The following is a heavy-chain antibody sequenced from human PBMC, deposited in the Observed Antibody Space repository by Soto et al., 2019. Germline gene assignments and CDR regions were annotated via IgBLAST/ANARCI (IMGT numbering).Heavy chain of an antibody. Sequence: QVQLQESGPGLVKPSQTLSLSCTVSGVSIRSGGYYWTWIRQHPGKGLEWIGYTYYSGYTNYNPSLKSRVTISVDASKNQFSVKLSSVTAADTAVYYCARVLYTAAVDYWGQGTLVTVSS. CDR2: TYYSGYT. CDR1: GVSIRSGGYY. V-gene: IGHV4-31*03. CDR3: ARVLYTAAVDY. J-gene: IGHJ4*02. D-gene: IGHD6-13*01.